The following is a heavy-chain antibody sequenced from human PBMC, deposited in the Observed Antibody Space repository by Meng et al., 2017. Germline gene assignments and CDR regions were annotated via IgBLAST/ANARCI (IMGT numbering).Heavy chain of an antibody. J-gene: IGHJ4*02. V-gene: IGHV3-53*01. D-gene: IGHD3-22*01. CDR2: IYSGGST. Sequence: ESLKISCPASGFTVSSNYMSWVRQAPGKGLEWVSVIYSGGSTYYADSVKGRFTISRDNSKNTLYLQMNSLRAEDTAVYYCASPFFRDYYDSCGYYDYWGQGTLVTVSS. CDR1: GFTVSSNY. CDR3: ASPFFRDYYDSCGYYDY.